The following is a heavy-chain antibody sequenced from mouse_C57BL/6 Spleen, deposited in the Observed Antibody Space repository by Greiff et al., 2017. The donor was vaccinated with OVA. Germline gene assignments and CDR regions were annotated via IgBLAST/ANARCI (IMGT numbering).Heavy chain of an antibody. Sequence: VQLQESGAELVKPGASVKISCKASGYAFSSYWMNWVKQRPGKGLEWIGQIYPGDGDTNYNGKFKGKATLTADKSSSTAYMQLSSLTSEDSAVYFCARISITTVVATGAMDYWGQGTSVTVSS. D-gene: IGHD1-1*01. V-gene: IGHV1-80*01. J-gene: IGHJ4*01. CDR1: GYAFSSYW. CDR2: IYPGDGDT. CDR3: ARISITTVVATGAMDY.